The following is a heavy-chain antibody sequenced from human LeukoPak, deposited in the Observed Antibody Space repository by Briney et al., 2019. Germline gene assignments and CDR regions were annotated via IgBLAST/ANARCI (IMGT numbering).Heavy chain of an antibody. CDR2: IFWDDDK. CDR3: AHSQLTETTYGWFDP. J-gene: IGHJ5*02. V-gene: IGHV2-5*02. CDR1: GFSLSTSGVG. Sequence: SGPTLVNPTQSLTLTCTFSGFSLSTSGVGVGWIRQPPGKALEWLALIFWDDDKRYSPSLENRLTITKDTSKNQVVLTMTNMDPVDTATCYCAHSQLTETTYGWFDPWGQGTLVTVSS. D-gene: IGHD1-7*01.